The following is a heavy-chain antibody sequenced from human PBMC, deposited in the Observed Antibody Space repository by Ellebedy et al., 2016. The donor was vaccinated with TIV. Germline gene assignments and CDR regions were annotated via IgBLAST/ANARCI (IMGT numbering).Heavy chain of an antibody. CDR3: ARDLRITARDYYLDY. CDR1: GFTFDDYA. V-gene: IGHV3-9*01. Sequence: GGSLRLSXAASGFTFDDYAMHWVRQAPGQGLAWVSGITWNSGTTDYADFVKGRFTISRDNAKNSLYLQMNRLRADDTAFYYCARDLRITARDYYLDYWGQGTLVTVSS. CDR2: ITWNSGTT. J-gene: IGHJ4*02. D-gene: IGHD6-6*01.